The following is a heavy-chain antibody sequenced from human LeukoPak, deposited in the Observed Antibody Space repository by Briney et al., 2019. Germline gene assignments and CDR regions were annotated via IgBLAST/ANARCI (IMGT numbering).Heavy chain of an antibody. CDR3: ARDNNTSSLADP. CDR2: INPNSGGT. Sequence: ASVKVSCKASGYTFNGHHIHWVRRAPGQGLEWMGWINPNSGGTNYAQNFQGRVTMTRDTSISTAYMELLRLRSDDTAVYYCARDNNTSSLADPWGQGTLVTVSS. V-gene: IGHV1-2*02. D-gene: IGHD2/OR15-2a*01. CDR1: GYTFNGHH. J-gene: IGHJ5*02.